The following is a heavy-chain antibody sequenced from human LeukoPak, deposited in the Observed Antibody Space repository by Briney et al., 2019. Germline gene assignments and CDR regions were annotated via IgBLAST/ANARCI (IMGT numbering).Heavy chain of an antibody. D-gene: IGHD2-15*01. CDR2: ISSSSIYT. V-gene: IGHV3-11*05. CDR1: GFIFSDYY. J-gene: IGHJ4*02. CDR3: ARGSPPDY. Sequence: GGSLRLSCAASGFIFSDYYMSWIRQPPGKGREWLSYISSSSIYTSYTASVKGRFTISRDNAKNSLYLQLNSLRAEDTAVYYCARGSPPDYWGQGTLVTVSS.